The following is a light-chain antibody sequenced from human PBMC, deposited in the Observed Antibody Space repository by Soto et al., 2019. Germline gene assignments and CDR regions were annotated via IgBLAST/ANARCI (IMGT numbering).Light chain of an antibody. V-gene: IGKV1-27*01. J-gene: IGKJ3*01. CDR3: QKYNSDPLT. CDR2: AAS. Sequence: DIQMTQSPSSLSASVGDRVTITCRASQTIGNSLAWYQQKPGKVPKLLIYAASTLQSGVPFRFSGSGSGTDFTLTISSLQPEDVATYYCQKYNSDPLTFGPGTKVAVK. CDR1: QTIGNS.